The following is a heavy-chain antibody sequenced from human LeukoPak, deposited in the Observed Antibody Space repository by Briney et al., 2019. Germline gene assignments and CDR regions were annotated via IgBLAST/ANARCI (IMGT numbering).Heavy chain of an antibody. J-gene: IGHJ4*02. CDR1: GYTFTNFG. D-gene: IGHD4-17*01. V-gene: IGHV1-18*01. Sequence: ASVKVSCKASGYTFTNFGISWVRQAPGQGLEWMGWISAYNGNTNYAQRLQGRVTMTTDTSTSTAYMELRSLRSDDTAVYYCARDWDDYGDYSFYYWGQGTLVTVSS. CDR2: ISAYNGNT. CDR3: ARDWDDYGDYSFYY.